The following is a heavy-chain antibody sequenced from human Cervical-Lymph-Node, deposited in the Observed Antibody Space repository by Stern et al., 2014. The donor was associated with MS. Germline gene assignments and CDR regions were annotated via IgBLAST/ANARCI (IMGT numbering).Heavy chain of an antibody. V-gene: IGHV1-18*01. CDR3: AIMGTNGIDV. CDR2: ISGYKGNT. D-gene: IGHD5-18*01. J-gene: IGHJ6*02. CDR1: GDTFGTYG. Sequence: QVQLVQSGPEVKKPGASVKVSCKASGDTFGTYGVNWVRQAPGQRFGGLGWISGYKGNTNYAQRLQGRVTLTTDTSTTTAYMELRSLRSDDTAVYYCAIMGTNGIDVWGQGTTVTVSS.